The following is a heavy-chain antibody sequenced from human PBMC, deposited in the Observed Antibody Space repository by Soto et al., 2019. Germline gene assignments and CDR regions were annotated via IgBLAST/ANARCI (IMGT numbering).Heavy chain of an antibody. CDR2: ISYDGSNK. CDR1: GFTFSSYA. CDR3: ARGNYYDSSEEWYYGMDV. J-gene: IGHJ6*02. Sequence: QVQLVESGGGVVQPGRSLRLSCAASGFTFSSYAMHWVRQAPGKGLEWVAVISYDGSNKYYADSVKGRFTISRDNSKNTLYLQMNSLRAEDTAVYYCARGNYYDSSEEWYYGMDVWGQGTTVTVSS. D-gene: IGHD3-22*01. V-gene: IGHV3-30-3*01.